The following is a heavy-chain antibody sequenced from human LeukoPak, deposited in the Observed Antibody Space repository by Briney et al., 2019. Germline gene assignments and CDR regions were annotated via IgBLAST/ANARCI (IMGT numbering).Heavy chain of an antibody. CDR2: IYYSGST. J-gene: IGHJ5*02. CDR1: GGSISSSSYY. CDR3: ARAGSSWYNWFDP. D-gene: IGHD6-13*01. V-gene: IGHV4-39*07. Sequence: SETLSLTCTVSGGSISSSSYYWGWIRQPPGKGLEWIGSIYYSGSTYYNPSLKSRVTISVDTSKNQFSLKLSSVTAADTAVYHCARAGSSWYNWFDPWGQGTLVTVSS.